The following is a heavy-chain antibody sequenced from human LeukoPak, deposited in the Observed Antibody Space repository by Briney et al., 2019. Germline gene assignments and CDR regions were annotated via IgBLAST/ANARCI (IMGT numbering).Heavy chain of an antibody. CDR1: GFIFCSYG. J-gene: IGHJ4*02. CDR3: ARGLGSDYFDY. V-gene: IGHV3-33*01. Sequence: GRSLRLSCAASGFIFCSYGIHWVRHAPGRGRDCVAVIWFDGSNKYYTDYVKGRFTMYRDNSKNTVYLQMNSLRADDTAVYYCARGLGSDYFDYWGQGTLVTVSS. D-gene: IGHD7-27*01. CDR2: IWFDGSNK.